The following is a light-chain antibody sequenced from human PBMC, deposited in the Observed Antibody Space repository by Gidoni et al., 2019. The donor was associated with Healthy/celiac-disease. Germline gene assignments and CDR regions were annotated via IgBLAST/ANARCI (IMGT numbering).Light chain of an antibody. V-gene: IGKV3-11*01. J-gene: IGKJ4*01. CDR1: QSVSSY. CDR3: QQRSNWPLT. CDR2: DAS. Sequence: VLTQSPATLSLSPGERATLSCRASQSVSSYLAWYQQKPGQAPRLLIYDASNRATGIPARFSGSGSGTDFTLTISSLEPEDFAVYYCQQRSNWPLTFGGGTKVEIK.